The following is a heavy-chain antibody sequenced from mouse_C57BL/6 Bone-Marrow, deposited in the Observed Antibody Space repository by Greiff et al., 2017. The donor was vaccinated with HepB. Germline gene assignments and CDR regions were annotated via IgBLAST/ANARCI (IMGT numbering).Heavy chain of an antibody. CDR2: ISDGGSYT. J-gene: IGHJ3*01. D-gene: IGHD2-2*01. CDR3: ARDPYGHGAWFAY. Sequence: EVQWVESGGGLVKPGGSLKLSCAASGFTFSSYAMSWVRQTPEKRLEWVATISDGGSYTYYPDNVKGRFTISRDNAKNNLYLQMSHLKSEDTAMYYCARDPYGHGAWFAYWGQGTLVTVSA. CDR1: GFTFSSYA. V-gene: IGHV5-4*01.